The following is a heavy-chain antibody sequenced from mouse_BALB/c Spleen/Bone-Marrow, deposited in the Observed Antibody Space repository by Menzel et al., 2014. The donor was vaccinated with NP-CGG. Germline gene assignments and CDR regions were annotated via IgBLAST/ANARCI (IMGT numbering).Heavy chain of an antibody. CDR1: GYTLTSYW. Sequence: VKLQESGAELVRPGTPVKLSCKASGYTLTSYWMNWVKQRPGRGLEWIGRIDPSDSETHYNQKFKDKATLTVDKSSSTAYIQLSSLTSEDSAVYYCARWGAYFDYWGKGTTLTVSS. D-gene: IGHD2-3*01. J-gene: IGHJ2*01. CDR3: ARWGAYFDY. CDR2: IDPSDSET. V-gene: IGHV1-74*04.